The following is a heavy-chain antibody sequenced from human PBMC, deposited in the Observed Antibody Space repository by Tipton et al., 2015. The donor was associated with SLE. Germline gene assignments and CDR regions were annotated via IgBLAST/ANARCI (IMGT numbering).Heavy chain of an antibody. J-gene: IGHJ4*02. D-gene: IGHD3-22*01. V-gene: IGHV4-61*02. CDR2: IYTSGST. Sequence: TLSLTCTVSGGSISSGSYYWSWIRQPAGKGLEWIGRIYTSGSTNYNPSLKSRVPISVDTSKNQFSLKLSSVTAADTAVYYCARDPDYYDSSGSDYWGQGTLVTVSS. CDR3: ARDPDYYDSSGSDY. CDR1: GGSISSGSYY.